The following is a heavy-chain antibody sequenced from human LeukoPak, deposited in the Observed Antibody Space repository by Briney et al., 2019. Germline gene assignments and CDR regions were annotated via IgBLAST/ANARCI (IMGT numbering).Heavy chain of an antibody. V-gene: IGHV4-59*01. CDR2: IHYSGST. CDR1: GGSIINYY. D-gene: IGHD1-26*01. Sequence: SETLSLTCTVSGGSIINYYWSWIRQPPGKGLEWIGYIHYSGSTNYNPSLKSRVTISVDTSKKQFSLKLSSVTAADTAVYYCAGALKSGSYCVDHWGQGTLVTVSS. J-gene: IGHJ4*02. CDR3: AGALKSGSYCVDH.